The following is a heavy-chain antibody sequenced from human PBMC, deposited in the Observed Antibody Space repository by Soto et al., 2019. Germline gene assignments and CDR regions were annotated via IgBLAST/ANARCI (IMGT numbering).Heavy chain of an antibody. J-gene: IGHJ4*02. Sequence: PGGSLRLSCVASGFNLNTYGIYWVRQAPGKGLQWVAQILYDGSKKHYADSVRGRFTISRDNSKNTVYLQMDSPRVDDTAIYYCVRNLELMADYWGQGTLVTVSS. CDR3: VRNLELMADY. CDR2: ILYDGSKK. D-gene: IGHD1-7*01. CDR1: GFNLNTYG. V-gene: IGHV3-30*03.